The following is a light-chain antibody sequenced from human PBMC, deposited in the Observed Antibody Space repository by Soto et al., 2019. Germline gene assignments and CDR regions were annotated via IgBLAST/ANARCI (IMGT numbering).Light chain of an antibody. CDR3: QQYDSSRT. J-gene: IGKJ1*01. CDR2: GAS. CDR1: QSVSSTF. Sequence: EIVLTQSPGTLSLSPGERATLSCRASQSVSSTFLAWYQQKPGQAPRVLIYGASTRATGIPDRFSGSGSGTDFTLTIRRLEPEDFAVYYCQQYDSSRTFRQGTKVEMK. V-gene: IGKV3-20*01.